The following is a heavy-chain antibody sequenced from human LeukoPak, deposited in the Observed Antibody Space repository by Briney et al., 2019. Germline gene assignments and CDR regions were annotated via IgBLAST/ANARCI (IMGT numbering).Heavy chain of an antibody. D-gene: IGHD4-11*01. CDR2: IIPIFGTA. CDR1: GGTFSSYA. V-gene: IGHV1-69*01. J-gene: IGHJ6*02. CDR3: ARGPTVTTFPPYYYYGMDV. Sequence: VKVSCKASGGTFSSYAISWVRQAPGQGLEWMGGIIPIFGTANYAQKFQGRVTITADESTSTAYMELSSLRSEDTAVCYCARGPTVTTFPPYYYYGMDVWGQGTTVTVSS.